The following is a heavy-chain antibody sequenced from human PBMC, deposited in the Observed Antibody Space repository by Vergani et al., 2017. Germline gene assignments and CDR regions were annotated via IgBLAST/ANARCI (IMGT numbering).Heavy chain of an antibody. V-gene: IGHV4-59*01. Sequence: QVQLQESGPGLVKPSETLSLTCTVSGGSISSYYWSWIRQPPGKGLEWIGYIYYSWSTNYNPSLKSRVTISVDTSKNQFSLKLSSVTAADTAVYYCARDYYDSSGYYYDYWGQGTLVTVSS. CDR1: GGSISSYY. J-gene: IGHJ4*02. D-gene: IGHD3-22*01. CDR3: ARDYYDSSGYYYDY. CDR2: IYYSWST.